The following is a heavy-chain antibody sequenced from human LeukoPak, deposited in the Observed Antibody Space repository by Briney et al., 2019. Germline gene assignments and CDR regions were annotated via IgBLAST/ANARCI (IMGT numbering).Heavy chain of an antibody. V-gene: IGHV4-4*07. Sequence: SETLSLTCTVSGGSISSYYWSWIRQPAGKGLEWIGRIYTSGSTNYNPSLKSRVPMSVDTSKNQFSLKLSSVTAADTAVYYCARDQRQQLVREWFDPWGQGTLVTVSS. CDR3: ARDQRQQLVREWFDP. D-gene: IGHD6-13*01. CDR1: GGSISSYY. CDR2: IYTSGST. J-gene: IGHJ5*02.